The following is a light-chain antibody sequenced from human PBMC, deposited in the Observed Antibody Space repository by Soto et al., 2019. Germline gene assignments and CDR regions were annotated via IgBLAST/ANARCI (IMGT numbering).Light chain of an antibody. CDR2: GAS. CDR3: RQRDNWPFT. V-gene: IGKV3-11*01. Sequence: EIMFTQSPATLSLSPGDGATLSCRASQSVSSYLAWYQQKPGQAPRLLIYGASNRATGIPARFSGSGSGTDFTLTISSLEPEDFAVYYCRQRDNWPFTFGPGTKVDIK. J-gene: IGKJ3*01. CDR1: QSVSSY.